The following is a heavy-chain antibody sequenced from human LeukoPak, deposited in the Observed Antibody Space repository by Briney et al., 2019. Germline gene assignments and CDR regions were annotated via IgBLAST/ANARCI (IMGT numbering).Heavy chain of an antibody. CDR3: ARAGDCSGGSCYSSSSHYYCYYGMDV. CDR1: GFTFSSYA. D-gene: IGHD2-15*01. Sequence: GGPLRLSCAPSGFTFSSYAMHWVRQPPGKGWERVAVISYEGSNKYNPDSVKGRFTISRDNSKNTLYLQMNSQRAEDTAVYYCARAGDCSGGSCYSSSSHYYCYYGMDVWGQGTTVTVSS. V-gene: IGHV3-30-3*01. J-gene: IGHJ6*02. CDR2: ISYEGSNK.